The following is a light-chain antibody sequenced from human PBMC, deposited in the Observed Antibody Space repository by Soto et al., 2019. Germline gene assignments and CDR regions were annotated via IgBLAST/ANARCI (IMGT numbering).Light chain of an antibody. CDR2: DAS. J-gene: IGKJ1*01. CDR1: QSVGNN. Sequence: EIVMTQSPATLSVSPGERAPLSCRASQSVGNNLAWYQQKPGQAPRLLISDASTGATGIPARFSGTGSGTEFTLTISSLQSEDFAVYYCQQYDNWPETFGQGTKVDIK. CDR3: QQYDNWPET. V-gene: IGKV3-15*01.